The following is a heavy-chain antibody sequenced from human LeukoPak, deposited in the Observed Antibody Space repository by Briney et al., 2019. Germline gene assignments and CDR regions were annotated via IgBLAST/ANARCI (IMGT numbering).Heavy chain of an antibody. CDR3: ARVVGKYYYYYYMDV. Sequence: PGGSLRLSCAASGFTFSSYEMNWVRQAPGKGPEWVSYISSSGSTIYYADSVKGRFTISRDNAKNSLYLQMNSLRAEDTAVYYCARVVGKYYYYYYMDVWGKGTTVTVSS. CDR1: GFTFSSYE. CDR2: ISSSGSTI. V-gene: IGHV3-48*03. J-gene: IGHJ6*03. D-gene: IGHD1-26*01.